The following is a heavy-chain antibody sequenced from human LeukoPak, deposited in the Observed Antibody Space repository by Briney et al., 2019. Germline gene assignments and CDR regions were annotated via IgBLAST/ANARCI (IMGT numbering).Heavy chain of an antibody. J-gene: IGHJ4*02. CDR1: GGSFSGYY. V-gene: IGHV4-34*01. CDR3: ARDRALYSGSYYGFDY. CDR2: INHSGST. D-gene: IGHD1-26*01. Sequence: SETLSLTCAVYGGSFSGYYWSWIRQPPGKGLEWIGEINHSGSTNYNPSLKSRVTISVDTSKNQFSLKLSSVTAADTAVYYCARDRALYSGSYYGFDYWGQGTLVTVSS.